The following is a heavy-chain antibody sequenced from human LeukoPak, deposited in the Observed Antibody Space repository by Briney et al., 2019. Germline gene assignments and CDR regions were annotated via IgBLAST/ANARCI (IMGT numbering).Heavy chain of an antibody. CDR1: GFTFSSYW. CDR2: IKQDGSEK. V-gene: IGHV3-7*01. CDR3: ARPYSGSYLFDY. J-gene: IGHJ4*02. Sequence: GGSLRLSCAAPGFTFSSYWMSWVRQAPGKGLEWVANIKQDGSEKYYVDSVKGRFTISRDNAKNSLYLQMNSLRAEDTAVYYCARPYSGSYLFDYWGQGTLVTVSS. D-gene: IGHD1-26*01.